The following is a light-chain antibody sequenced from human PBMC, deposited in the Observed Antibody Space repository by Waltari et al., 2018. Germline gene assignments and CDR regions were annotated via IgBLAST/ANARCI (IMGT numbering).Light chain of an antibody. CDR3: SSYAGSNNV. Sequence: QSALTQPPSASGSPGQSVALSCTGTSSDVGGYNYFSWYQQHPGKAPKLMIYEVTKRPSGVPDRFSGSKSGNTASLTVSGLQAEDEADYYCSSYAGSNNVFGTGTKVTVL. J-gene: IGLJ1*01. CDR2: EVT. V-gene: IGLV2-8*01. CDR1: SSDVGGYNY.